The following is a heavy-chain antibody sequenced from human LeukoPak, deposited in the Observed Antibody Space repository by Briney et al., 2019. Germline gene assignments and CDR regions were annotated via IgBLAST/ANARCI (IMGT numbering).Heavy chain of an antibody. J-gene: IGHJ4*02. Sequence: GGSLRLSCAASGFLFSRYAMSWVRQTPARGLEWVSSLRGNGETFYADSVKGRFTLSRDDSRNTVYLQLNNLRVEDTATYYCAKANWVSDADAVWWGQGTLVTVSS. CDR3: AKANWVSDADAVW. CDR2: LRGNGET. V-gene: IGHV3-23*01. CDR1: GFLFSRYA. D-gene: IGHD3-16*01.